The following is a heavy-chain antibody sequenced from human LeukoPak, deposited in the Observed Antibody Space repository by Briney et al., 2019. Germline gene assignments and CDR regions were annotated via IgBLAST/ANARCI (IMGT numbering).Heavy chain of an antibody. D-gene: IGHD5-12*01. CDR2: ISSSSSYI. J-gene: IGHJ4*02. CDR3: AKDRGYSGYGDY. CDR1: GFTFSSYS. V-gene: IGHV3-21*01. Sequence: PGGSLRLSCAASGFTFSSYSMNWVRQAPGKGLEWVSSISSSSSYIYYADSVKGRFTISRDNAKNSLYLQMNSLRAEDTAVYYCAKDRGYSGYGDYWGQGTLVTVSS.